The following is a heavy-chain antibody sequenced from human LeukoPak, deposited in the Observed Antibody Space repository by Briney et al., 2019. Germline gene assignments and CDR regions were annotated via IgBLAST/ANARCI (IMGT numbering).Heavy chain of an antibody. Sequence: SGPTLVKPTQTLTLTCTFSGFSLSTSGVGVGWIRQPPGKALEWLALIYWDDDKRYSPSLKSRLTITKDTSKNQVVLTMTNMDPVDTATYYCAHSDYDFWSGYYSCFDYWGQGTLVTVSS. CDR2: IYWDDDK. CDR1: GFSLSTSGVG. D-gene: IGHD3-3*01. CDR3: AHSDYDFWSGYYSCFDY. J-gene: IGHJ4*02. V-gene: IGHV2-5*02.